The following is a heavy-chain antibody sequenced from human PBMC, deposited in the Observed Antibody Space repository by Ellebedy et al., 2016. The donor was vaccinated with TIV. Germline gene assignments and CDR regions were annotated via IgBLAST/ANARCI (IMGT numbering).Heavy chain of an antibody. CDR3: ALGRWLDY. CDR2: IKEDGSEK. CDR1: GFTFNSRW. J-gene: IGHJ4*02. V-gene: IGHV3-7*01. Sequence: GGSLRLXXATSGFTFNSRWMSWVRQAPGKGLEWVADIKEDGSEKYYVDSVRGRFTISRDNAKTSVYLQMNSLRAEDTAVYYCALGRWLDYWGQGTLVTVSS. D-gene: IGHD1-26*01.